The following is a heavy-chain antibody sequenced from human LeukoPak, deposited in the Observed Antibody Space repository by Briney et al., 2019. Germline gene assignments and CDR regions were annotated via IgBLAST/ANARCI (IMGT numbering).Heavy chain of an antibody. CDR2: INHSGST. Sequence: PSETLSLTCAVYDGSFSGYYWSWIRQPPGKGLEWIGEINHSGSTNYNPSLKSRVTISVDTSKNQFSLKLSSVTAADTAVYYCARGARWLPPYYFDYWGQGTLVTVSS. V-gene: IGHV4-34*01. CDR3: ARGARWLPPYYFDY. CDR1: DGSFSGYY. J-gene: IGHJ4*02. D-gene: IGHD5-12*01.